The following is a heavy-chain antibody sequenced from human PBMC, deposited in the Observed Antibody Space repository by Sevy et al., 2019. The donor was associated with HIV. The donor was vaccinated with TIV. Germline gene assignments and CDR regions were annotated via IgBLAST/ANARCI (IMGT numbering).Heavy chain of an antibody. CDR3: ARQWIQLSPKSKQNWFDP. J-gene: IGHJ5*02. CDR2: IYYSGST. Sequence: SETLSLTCTVSGGSISSSSYYWGWIRQPPGKGLEWIGSIYYSGSTYYNPSLKSRVTISVDTSKNQFSLKLGSVTAADTAVYYCARQWIQLSPKSKQNWFDPWGQGTLVTVSS. D-gene: IGHD5-18*01. CDR1: GGSISSSSYY. V-gene: IGHV4-39*01.